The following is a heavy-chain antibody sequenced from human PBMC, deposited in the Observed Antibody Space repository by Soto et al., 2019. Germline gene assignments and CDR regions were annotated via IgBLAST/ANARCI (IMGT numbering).Heavy chain of an antibody. CDR1: GGTFSNYA. CDR2: IIPRSATS. Sequence: SVKVSCKASGGTFSNYAFSWVRQAPGQGLEWMGGIIPRSATSNYAQRFQGRVTFTADESTSTAYMELSSLRPEDTAVYYCAREGLVLVPTTVNSDYYYSAMDVWGQGTTVTVSS. V-gene: IGHV1-69*13. D-gene: IGHD2-15*01. CDR3: AREGLVLVPTTVNSDYYYSAMDV. J-gene: IGHJ6*02.